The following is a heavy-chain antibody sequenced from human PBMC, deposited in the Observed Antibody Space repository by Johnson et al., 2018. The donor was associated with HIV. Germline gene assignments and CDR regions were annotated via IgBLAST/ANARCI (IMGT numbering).Heavy chain of an antibody. CDR3: ARASNYYDSFGYYRRGGGSDI. Sequence: VQLVESGGGLIQPGGSLRLSCAASGFTFSSYWMSWVRQAPGKGLEWVANIKQDGSEKYYVDSVKGRFTISRDNAKNSLYLQMNNVRAEDTALYFCARASNYYDSFGYYRRGGGSDIWGQGTMVTVSS. D-gene: IGHD3-22*01. J-gene: IGHJ3*02. V-gene: IGHV3-7*05. CDR2: IKQDGSEK. CDR1: GFTFSSYW.